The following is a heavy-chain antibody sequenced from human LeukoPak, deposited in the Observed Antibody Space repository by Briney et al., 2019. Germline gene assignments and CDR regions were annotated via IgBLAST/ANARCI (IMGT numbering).Heavy chain of an antibody. D-gene: IGHD1-20*01. V-gene: IGHV5-10-1*01. J-gene: IGHJ4*02. CDR3: ARHPVYNWNPTPFDN. CDR2: IDPSDSYT. Sequence: GESLKISCKGSGYSFTSYWISWVRQMPGKGLEWMGRIDPSDSYTNYSPSFQGHVTISADKSISTAYLQWSRLKASDTAMYYCARHPVYNWNPTPFDNWGQGTLVTVSS. CDR1: GYSFTSYW.